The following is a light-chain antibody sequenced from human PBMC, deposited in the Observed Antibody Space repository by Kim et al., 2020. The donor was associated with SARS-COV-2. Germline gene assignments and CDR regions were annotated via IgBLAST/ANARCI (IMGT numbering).Light chain of an antibody. CDR3: AAWDDSLNGYVV. Sequence: GVTVACSGGSSNIGNNNVNWYQKLPGTAPKRLIYNNNQRPPGVPDRFSGSTSGTSASLAISGLQSEDEADYYCAAWDDSLNGYVVFGGGTQLTVL. CDR2: NNN. CDR1: SSNIGNNN. J-gene: IGLJ2*01. V-gene: IGLV1-44*01.